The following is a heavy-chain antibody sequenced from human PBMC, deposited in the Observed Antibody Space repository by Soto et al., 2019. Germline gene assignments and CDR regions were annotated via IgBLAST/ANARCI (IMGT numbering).Heavy chain of an antibody. CDR1: GGSISSFD. J-gene: IGHJ4*02. CDR2: ISYSGST. Sequence: QVQLQESGPGLVKPSETLSLTCTVSGGSISSFDWNWIRQSPGKGLEWIGYISYSGSTNYNPSLQSRVTISVDTSKNQFSLKLSSVTAADTFVYYCARQDTSGYAFAYWGQGTLVTVSS. V-gene: IGHV4-59*08. CDR3: ARQDTSGYAFAY. D-gene: IGHD3-22*01.